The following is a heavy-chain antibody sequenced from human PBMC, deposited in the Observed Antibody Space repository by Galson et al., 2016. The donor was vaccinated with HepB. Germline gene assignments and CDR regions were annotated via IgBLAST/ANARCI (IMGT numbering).Heavy chain of an antibody. J-gene: IGHJ5*02. V-gene: IGHV4-4*02. CDR1: GASISDSNW. Sequence: ETLSLTCDVSGASISDSNWWTWVRQVPGKGLEWIGEIYHTGTSNNNPFLNSRFTLSVDKSRNHFSLNITSLTAADTAVYYCARAAIIPGTRMVFDPWGQGTLVSVSS. CDR2: IYHTGTS. D-gene: IGHD2-8*01. CDR3: ARAAIIPGTRMVFDP.